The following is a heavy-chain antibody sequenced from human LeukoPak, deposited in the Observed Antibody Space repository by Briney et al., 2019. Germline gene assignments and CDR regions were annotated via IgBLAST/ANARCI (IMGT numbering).Heavy chain of an antibody. Sequence: SETLSLTWIVSGGSISSYYWSWIRQPPGKGLEWIGYIYYSGSTNYNPSLRSRVTMSVDTSKNQFSLKLTSVTAADTAVYYCAGSAYCSGGSCYTGPPYWGQGTLVTVSS. CDR1: GGSISSYY. CDR3: AGSAYCSGGSCYTGPPY. J-gene: IGHJ4*02. V-gene: IGHV4-59*01. D-gene: IGHD2-15*01. CDR2: IYYSGST.